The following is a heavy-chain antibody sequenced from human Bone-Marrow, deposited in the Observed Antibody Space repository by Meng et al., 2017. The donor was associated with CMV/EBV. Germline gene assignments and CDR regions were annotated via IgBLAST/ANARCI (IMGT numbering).Heavy chain of an antibody. D-gene: IGHD3-3*01. V-gene: IGHV4-59*01. CDR2: IYYSGST. Sequence: SETLSLTCTVSGGSISSYYWSWIRQPPGKGLEWIGYIYYSGSTNYNPSLKSRVTISVDTSKNQFSLKLSSVTAADTAVYYCARAPRGSGYYPKWFDPWGQGTLVTVSS. J-gene: IGHJ5*02. CDR1: GGSISSYY. CDR3: ARAPRGSGYYPKWFDP.